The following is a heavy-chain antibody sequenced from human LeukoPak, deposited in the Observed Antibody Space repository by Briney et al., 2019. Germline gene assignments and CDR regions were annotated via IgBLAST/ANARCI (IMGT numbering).Heavy chain of an antibody. J-gene: IGHJ6*04. D-gene: IGHD5-18*01. CDR3: ARIWALQLWLFGMDV. CDR1: GFTFSSYW. V-gene: IGHV3-7*03. CDR2: IKQDGSEK. Sequence: PGGSLRLSCAASGFTFSSYWMSWVRQAPGKGLEWVANIKQDGSEKYYADSVKGRFTISRDNAKNSLYLQMNSLRAEDTAVYYCARIWALQLWLFGMDVWGKGTTVTVSS.